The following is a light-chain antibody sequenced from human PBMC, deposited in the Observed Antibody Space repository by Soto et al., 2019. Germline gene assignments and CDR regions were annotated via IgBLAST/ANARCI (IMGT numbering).Light chain of an antibody. CDR2: EVR. V-gene: IGLV2-18*01. CDR1: SSDVGRYNR. J-gene: IGLJ1*01. CDR3: SLYTTNSTFV. Sequence: QSALTQPPPVSGSPGQSVTISCTETSSDVGRYNRVSWYQQPPGTAPKLLIYEVRNRPSGVPDRFSGSKSANTASLTISGLQAEDEADYYCSLYTTNSTFVFGAGTKVTVL.